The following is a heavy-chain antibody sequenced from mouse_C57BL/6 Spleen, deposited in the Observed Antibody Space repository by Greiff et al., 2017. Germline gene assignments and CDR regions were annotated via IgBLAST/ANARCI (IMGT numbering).Heavy chain of an antibody. CDR2: IDPSDSET. J-gene: IGHJ1*03. CDR1: GYTFTSYW. V-gene: IGHV1-52*01. CDR3: ARRTSNYVWYIDV. Sequence: QVQLQQPGAELVRPGSSVKLSCKASGYTFTSYWMHWVKQRPIQGLEWIGNIDPSDSETHYNQKFKDKATLTVDKSSSTAYMQLSSLTSEDSAVYYCARRTSNYVWYIDVWGTGTTVTVSS. D-gene: IGHD2-5*01.